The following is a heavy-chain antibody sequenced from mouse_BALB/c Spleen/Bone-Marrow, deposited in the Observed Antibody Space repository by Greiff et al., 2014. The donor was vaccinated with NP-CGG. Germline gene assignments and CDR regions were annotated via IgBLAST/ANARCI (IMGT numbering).Heavy chain of an antibody. CDR2: ISYSGNT. CDR3: ARGSNYYALNY. D-gene: IGHD1-1*01. CDR1: GYSITSDYA. Sequence: VQLQQSGPGLVKPSQSLSLTCTVPGYSITSDYAWNWIRQFPGNKLEWMGYISYSGNTSYSPSLKSRISITRDTSKNQFFLQLNSVTTEDTATYYCARGSNYYALNYWGRGTSVTVSS. J-gene: IGHJ4*01. V-gene: IGHV3-2*02.